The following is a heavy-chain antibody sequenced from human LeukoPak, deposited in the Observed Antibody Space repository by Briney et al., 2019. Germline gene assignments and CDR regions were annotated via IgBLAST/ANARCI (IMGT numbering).Heavy chain of an antibody. J-gene: IGHJ4*02. Sequence: GGPLRLSCAASGFTVSSNYMNWVRQAPGKGLEWVSSISGSSNYIYYADSVKGRFTISRDNAKNSLYLQMSSLRAEDTAVYYCARDASTRCYLCEVDYWGQGTLVTVSS. D-gene: IGHD2-2*01. CDR3: ARDASTRCYLCEVDY. V-gene: IGHV3-21*01. CDR2: ISGSSNYI. CDR1: GFTVSSNY.